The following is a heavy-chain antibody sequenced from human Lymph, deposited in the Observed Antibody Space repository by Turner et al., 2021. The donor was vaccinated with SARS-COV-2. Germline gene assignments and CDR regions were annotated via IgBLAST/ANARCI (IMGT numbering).Heavy chain of an antibody. CDR1: GFTFSNYA. D-gene: IGHD3-16*01. V-gene: IGHV3-23*01. J-gene: IGHJ4*02. CDR2: ISGNGART. CDR3: AKSPLGEDYFDY. Sequence: VQLLDPGGDLVQPAGSLIFPCASSGFTFSNYARYWVREAPGKGLKWVSDISGNGARTYYADTVKGRFTISRDNSKNTLFLQMNSLRADDTAIYYCAKSPLGEDYFDYWGQGTLVTVSS.